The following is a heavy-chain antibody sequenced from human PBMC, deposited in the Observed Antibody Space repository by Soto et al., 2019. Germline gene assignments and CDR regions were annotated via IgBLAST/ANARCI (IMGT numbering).Heavy chain of an antibody. V-gene: IGHV3-23*01. J-gene: IGHJ6*02. CDR3: APGAGRNYYHGKDV. Sequence: EVQLLESGGGLVQPGGSLRLSCAASGFTFSSYAMSWVRQAPGKGLEWVSAISGSGGSTYYADSVKGRFTISRDKSKNTQYLQMNSIRDEDTEVHYYAPGAGRNYYHGKDVWGQGTTDTVSS. D-gene: IGHD3-10*01. CDR2: ISGSGGST. CDR1: GFTFSSYA.